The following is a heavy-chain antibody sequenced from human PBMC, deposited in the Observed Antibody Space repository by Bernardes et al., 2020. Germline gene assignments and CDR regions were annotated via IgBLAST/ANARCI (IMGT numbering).Heavy chain of an antibody. CDR2: IYPIDSDI. CDR1: GYNFATYW. D-gene: IGHD3-22*01. V-gene: IGHV5-51*01. J-gene: IGHJ4*02. CDR3: ARRDYYDGDGYGY. Sequence: ESVKISCQGSGYNFATYWIGWVRQMPGQGLEWMGMIYPIDSDIRYSPSFQGQVTISADESIGTAYLQWSSLKASDTAMYYCARRDYYDGDGYGYWGQGTLVTVSS.